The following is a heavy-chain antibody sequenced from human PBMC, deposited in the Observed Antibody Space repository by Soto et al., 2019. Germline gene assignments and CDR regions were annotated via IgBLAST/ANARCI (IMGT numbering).Heavy chain of an antibody. J-gene: IGHJ4*02. CDR1: GFSLSTSGVG. CDR3: RHSGVTYYYGPGNDYAMNH. V-gene: IGHV2-5*01. D-gene: IGHD3-10*01. Sequence: QITLKESGPTLVKPAQTLTLTCTFSGFSLSTSGVGVGWIRQPPGKALECLALIYGNDDKRYSPSLKNRLTITMDTSKNQVVITMTKMDPVDKATYYWRHSGVTYYYGPGNDYAMNHWGQGTLVTVSS. CDR2: IYGNDDK.